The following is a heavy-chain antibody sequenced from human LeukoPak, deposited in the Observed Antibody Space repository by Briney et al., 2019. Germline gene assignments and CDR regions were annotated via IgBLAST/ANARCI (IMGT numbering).Heavy chain of an antibody. Sequence: PGRSLRLSCAASGFTFDDYAMHWVRQAPGKGLEWLSGISWNSGSIGYADSVKGRFTISRDNAKNSLYLQMNSLRAEDTALYYCAKEDYWGQGTLVTVSS. CDR3: AKEDY. V-gene: IGHV3-9*01. CDR1: GFTFDDYA. CDR2: ISWNSGSI. J-gene: IGHJ4*02.